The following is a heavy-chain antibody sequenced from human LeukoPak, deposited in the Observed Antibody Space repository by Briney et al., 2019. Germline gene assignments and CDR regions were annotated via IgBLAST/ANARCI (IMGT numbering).Heavy chain of an antibody. CDR2: ISSDGNNK. J-gene: IGHJ4*02. V-gene: IGHV3-30*03. Sequence: PGGSLRLSCAASGFTFSSYGMHWVRQAPGKGLEWVALISSDGNNKYYADSVKGRFSISRDNSKNTLYLQMNTLRAEDTAVYYCAGIGYSISWSGDYWGQGSLVTVSS. D-gene: IGHD6-13*01. CDR3: AGIGYSISWSGDY. CDR1: GFTFSSYG.